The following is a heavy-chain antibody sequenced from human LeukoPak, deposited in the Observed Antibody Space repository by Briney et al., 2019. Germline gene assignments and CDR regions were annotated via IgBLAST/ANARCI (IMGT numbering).Heavy chain of an antibody. V-gene: IGHV4-39*07. Sequence: SETLSLTCTVSGGSISSSSYYWGWIRQPPGKGLEWIGSIYYSGSTYYNPSLKSRVTISVDTSKNQFSLKLSSVTAADTAVYYCARTGSGYSYGINYYYYMDVWGKGTTVTVSS. D-gene: IGHD5-18*01. CDR1: GGSISSSSYY. CDR3: ARTGSGYSYGINYYYYMDV. J-gene: IGHJ6*03. CDR2: IYYSGST.